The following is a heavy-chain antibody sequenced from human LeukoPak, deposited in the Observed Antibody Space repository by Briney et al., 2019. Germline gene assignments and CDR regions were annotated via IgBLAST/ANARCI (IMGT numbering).Heavy chain of an antibody. Sequence: SQTLSLTCAVSGGSISSGGYYWSWIRQPPGKGLEWIGEINHSGSTNYNPSLKSRVTISVDTSKNQFSLKLSSVTAADTAVYYCASVRKGLRYFDYWGQGTLVTVSS. CDR1: GGSISSGGYY. D-gene: IGHD3-16*01. CDR2: INHSGST. J-gene: IGHJ4*02. V-gene: IGHV4-30-2*01. CDR3: ASVRKGLRYFDY.